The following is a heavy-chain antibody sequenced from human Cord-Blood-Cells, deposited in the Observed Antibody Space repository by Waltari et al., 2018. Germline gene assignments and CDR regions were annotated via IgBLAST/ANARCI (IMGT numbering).Heavy chain of an antibody. CDR2: IYYSGST. J-gene: IGHJ4*02. Sequence: QLQLQESGPGLVKPSEPLSLTCTVSGGSLSSSRYSWGWLRQPPGKGLEWIGSIYYSGSTYYNPSLKSRVTISVDTSKNQFSLKLSSVTAADTAVYYCARRLWGILTGYFDYWGQGTLVTVSS. V-gene: IGHV4-39*07. CDR3: ARRLWGILTGYFDY. CDR1: GGSLSSSRYS. D-gene: IGHD3-9*01.